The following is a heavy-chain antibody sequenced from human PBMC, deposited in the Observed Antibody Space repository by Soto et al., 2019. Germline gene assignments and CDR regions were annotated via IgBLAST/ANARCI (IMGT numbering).Heavy chain of an antibody. CDR1: GFTFSSYA. D-gene: IGHD3-22*01. J-gene: IGHJ5*02. V-gene: IGHV3-23*01. CDR3: AKGYYDSSGYSTWWFDP. Sequence: GGSLRLSCAASGFTFSSYAMSWVRQAPGKGLEWVSAISGSGGSTYYADSVKGRFTISRDNSKNTLYLQMNSLRAEDTAVYYCAKGYYDSSGYSTWWFDPWGQGTLVTVSS. CDR2: ISGSGGST.